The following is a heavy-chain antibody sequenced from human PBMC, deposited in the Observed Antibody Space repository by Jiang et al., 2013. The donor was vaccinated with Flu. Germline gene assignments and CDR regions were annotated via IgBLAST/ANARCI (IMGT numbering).Heavy chain of an antibody. D-gene: IGHD3-10*01. Sequence: WIRQPPGKGLEWIGYIYHSGSTYYNPSLKSRVTISVDRSKNQFSLKLSSVTAADTAVYYCARVRMVRGVIYGFDYWGQGTLVTVSS. CDR3: ARVRMVRGVIYGFDY. V-gene: IGHV4-30-2*01. J-gene: IGHJ4*02. CDR2: IYHSGST.